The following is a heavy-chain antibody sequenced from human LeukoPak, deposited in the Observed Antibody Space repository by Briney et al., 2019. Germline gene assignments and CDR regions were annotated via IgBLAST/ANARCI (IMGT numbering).Heavy chain of an antibody. CDR2: INHSGST. V-gene: IGHV4-34*01. CDR1: GGSFSGYY. D-gene: IGHD1-1*01. CDR3: ARDHNASVFDY. J-gene: IGHJ4*02. Sequence: SETLSLTCAVCGGSFSGYYWSWIRQPPGKGLEWIGEINHSGSTNYNPSLKSRATISVDTSKNQFSLKLSSVTAADTAVYYCARDHNASVFDYWGQGTLVTVSS.